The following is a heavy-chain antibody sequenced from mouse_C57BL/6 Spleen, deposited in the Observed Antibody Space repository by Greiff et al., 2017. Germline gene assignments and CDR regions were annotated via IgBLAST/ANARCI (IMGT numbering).Heavy chain of an antibody. CDR2: IYPGDGDT. J-gene: IGHJ4*01. D-gene: IGHD3-2*02. CDR1: GYAFSSYW. Sequence: QVQLQQSGAELVKPGASVKISCKASGYAFSSYWMNWVKQRPGKGLEWIGQIYPGDGDTNYNGKFKGKATLTADKSASTAYMQLSSLTSEDSAVYFCAPMAAQAGAMDYWGQGTSVTVSS. V-gene: IGHV1-80*01. CDR3: APMAAQAGAMDY.